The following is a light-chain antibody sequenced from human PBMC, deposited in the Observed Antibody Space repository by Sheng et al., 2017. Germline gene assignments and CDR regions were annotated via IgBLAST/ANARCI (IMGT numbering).Light chain of an antibody. CDR3: QQYGGWPPRRT. J-gene: IGKJ1*01. V-gene: IGKV3-20*01. CDR1: QSVTSSY. CDR2: GAS. Sequence: EIVLTQSPGTLSLSPGERATLSCSASQSVTSSYLAWYQQKPGQTPRLLIYGASIRATGIPARFSGSGSGTEFTLTISSLQSEDFAVYYCQQYGGWPPRRTFGQGTKVDTK.